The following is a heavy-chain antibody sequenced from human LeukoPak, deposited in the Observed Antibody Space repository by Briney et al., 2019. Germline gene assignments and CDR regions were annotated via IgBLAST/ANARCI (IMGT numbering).Heavy chain of an antibody. D-gene: IGHD6-13*01. V-gene: IGHV3-53*01. CDR1: GFTVSSNY. CDR2: IYSGGST. Sequence: GGSLRLSCAASGFTVSSNYMSWVRQAPGKGLEWVSVIYSGGSTYYADSVKARFTISRDNSKNTLYLQMNSLRAKDTAVYYCARGISAAGTRAFDYWGQGTLVTVSS. J-gene: IGHJ4*02. CDR3: ARGISAAGTRAFDY.